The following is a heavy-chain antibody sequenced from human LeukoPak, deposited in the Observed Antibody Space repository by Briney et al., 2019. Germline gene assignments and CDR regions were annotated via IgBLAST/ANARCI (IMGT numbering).Heavy chain of an antibody. CDR1: GGSIISGGYY. CDR3: ARTGNYYDSSGSYHFDY. D-gene: IGHD3-22*01. V-gene: IGHV4-30-2*01. CDR2: IYHSGST. J-gene: IGHJ4*02. Sequence: SETLSLTCTVSGGSIISGGYYWSWIRQPPGKGLEWIGYIYHSGSTYYNPSLKNRVTISVDRSKNQFSLKLSSMTAADTAVFYCARTGNYYDSSGSYHFDYWGQGTPVTVSS.